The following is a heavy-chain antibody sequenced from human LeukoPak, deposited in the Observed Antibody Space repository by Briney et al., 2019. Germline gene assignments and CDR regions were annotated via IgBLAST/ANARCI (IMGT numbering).Heavy chain of an antibody. J-gene: IGHJ4*02. V-gene: IGHV3-23*01. CDR2: ISASGGRT. CDR3: AKEYSGSFSPFPSYFDY. CDR1: GFTFSNYA. D-gene: IGHD1-26*01. Sequence: PGGSLRLSCAASGFTFSNYAMNWVRQAPGKWLEWVSAISASGGRTYYADSVKGRFTISRDNSKNTLYLQMNSLRADDTAVYYCAKEYSGSFSPFPSYFDYWGQGTLVTVSS.